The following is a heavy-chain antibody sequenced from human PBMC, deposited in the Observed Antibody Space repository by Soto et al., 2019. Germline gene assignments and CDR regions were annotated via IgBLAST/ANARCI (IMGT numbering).Heavy chain of an antibody. CDR1: GGSISSGDYY. D-gene: IGHD3-22*01. CDR3: ARALPYYDSSGYPNWYFDL. CDR2: IYYSGST. V-gene: IGHV4-30-4*01. J-gene: IGHJ2*01. Sequence: QVQLQESGPGLVKPSQSLSLTCTVSGGSISSGDYYWSWIRQPPGKGLEWIGYIYYSGSTYYNPSLKSRVTISVDTSKNQFSLKLSSVTAADTAVYYCARALPYYDSSGYPNWYFDLWGRGTLVTVSS.